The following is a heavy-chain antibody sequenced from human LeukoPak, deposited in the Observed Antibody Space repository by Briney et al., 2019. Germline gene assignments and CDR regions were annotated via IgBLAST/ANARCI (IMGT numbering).Heavy chain of an antibody. D-gene: IGHD6-19*01. V-gene: IGHV3-74*01. Sequence: GGSLRLSCAASGFTFSKYWMLGVRQAPGKGLESVSRINTDGTVTTYADPVKGRFTVSRDNADNTMFLQMNSVRDEDTAVYYCATKQWLAPPPDSWGQGTPVTVSS. CDR1: GFTFSKYW. CDR3: ATKQWLAPPPDS. CDR2: INTDGTVT. J-gene: IGHJ4*02.